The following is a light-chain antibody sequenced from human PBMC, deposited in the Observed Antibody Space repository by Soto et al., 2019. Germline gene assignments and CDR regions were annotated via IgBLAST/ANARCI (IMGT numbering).Light chain of an antibody. V-gene: IGKV3-15*01. CDR2: GAS. CDR3: QQYNGLLCT. Sequence: EIVMPLSPDTLSVSPGEGATLSCMASQSVSSKLAWYQQKPGQAPRLLIYGASTRATGIPARFSGSGSGTEFTLIISSLQSEDSAVYYCQQYNGLLCTFGQGTKVDIK. CDR1: QSVSSK. J-gene: IGKJ1*01.